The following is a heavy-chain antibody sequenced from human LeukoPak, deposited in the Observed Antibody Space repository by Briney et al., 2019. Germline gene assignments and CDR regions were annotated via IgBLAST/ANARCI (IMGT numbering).Heavy chain of an antibody. CDR1: GGSLSGYY. CDR2: INHSGST. Sequence: KASETLSLTCAVYGGSLSGYYWTWIRQPPGKGLEWIGEINHSGSTNYNPSLNSRVTISVDTSKNQFSLKLSSVTPADTAVYYCAREAIRAGYNKFYFDYWGQGTLVTVSS. CDR3: AREAIRAGYNKFYFDY. J-gene: IGHJ4*02. D-gene: IGHD5-24*01. V-gene: IGHV4-34*01.